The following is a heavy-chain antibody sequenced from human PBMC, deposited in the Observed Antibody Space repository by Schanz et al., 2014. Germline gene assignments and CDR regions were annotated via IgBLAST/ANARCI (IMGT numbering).Heavy chain of an antibody. Sequence: EVQLVESGGGLVQPGGSLRLSCAASGFTFNDYWMHWVRQAPGKGLVWVSRINSDGRSTNYADSVKGRFSISRDNARNTLHLQMDSLRDEDTAVHYCAGGPRGGYIESWGQGTRAIVSS. J-gene: IGHJ4*02. CDR3: AGGPRGGYIES. V-gene: IGHV3-74*01. D-gene: IGHD3-16*01. CDR2: INSDGRST. CDR1: GFTFNDYW.